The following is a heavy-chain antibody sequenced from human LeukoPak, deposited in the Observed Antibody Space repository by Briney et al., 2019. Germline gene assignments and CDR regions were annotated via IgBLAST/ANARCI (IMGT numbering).Heavy chain of an antibody. D-gene: IGHD2-15*01. CDR2: IYYSGST. CDR3: ARDLGGKEGSEYFQH. J-gene: IGHJ1*01. CDR1: SGSISSGGYS. Sequence: SETLSLTCAVSSGSISSGGYSWSWIRQPPGKGLEWIGYIYYSGSTYYNPSLKSRVTISVDTSKNQFSLKLSSVTAADTAVYYCARDLGGKEGSEYFQHWGQGTLVTVSS. V-gene: IGHV4-31*11.